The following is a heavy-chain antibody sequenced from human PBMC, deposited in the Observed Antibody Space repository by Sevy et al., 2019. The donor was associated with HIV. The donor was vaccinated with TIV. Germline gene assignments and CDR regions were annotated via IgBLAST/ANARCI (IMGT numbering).Heavy chain of an antibody. D-gene: IGHD2-21*02. Sequence: GGSLRLSCAASGFSLETFWIHWVRQAPGKGLEWVGRIKSNSDGGTTDYAAPLEGRFTMSRDDSENKIYLQINNLKIEDTAVYYCATAPVTGYWGQGTLVTVSS. CDR1: GFSLETFW. CDR2: IKSNSDGGTT. J-gene: IGHJ4*02. V-gene: IGHV3-15*01. CDR3: ATAPVTGY.